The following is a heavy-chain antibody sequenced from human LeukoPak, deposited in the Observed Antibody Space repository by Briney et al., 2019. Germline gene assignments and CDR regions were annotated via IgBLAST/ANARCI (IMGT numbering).Heavy chain of an antibody. J-gene: IGHJ4*02. Sequence: GGSLRLSCAASGFTFSSYAMSWVRQAPGKGLEWVSAISGSGGSTYYADSVKGRFTISRDNAKNSLYLQMNSLRAEDTALYYCAKAPDVVVVVAATPYYFDYWGQGTLVTVSS. V-gene: IGHV3-23*01. CDR3: AKAPDVVVVVAATPYYFDY. CDR1: GFTFSSYA. CDR2: ISGSGGST. D-gene: IGHD2-15*01.